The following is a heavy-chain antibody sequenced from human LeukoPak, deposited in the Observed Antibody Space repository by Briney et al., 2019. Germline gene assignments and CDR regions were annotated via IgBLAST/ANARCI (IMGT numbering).Heavy chain of an antibody. CDR2: INPSGGST. D-gene: IGHD1-26*01. CDR1: GYTFSDYY. Sequence: ASVKVSCKASGYTFSDYYIHWVRQAPGQGLEWMGMINPSGGSTSYAQKFQGRVTMTEDTSTDTAYMELSSLRSEDTAVYYCATGPWEPDRNFDYWGQGTLVTVSS. V-gene: IGHV1-46*01. J-gene: IGHJ4*02. CDR3: ATGPWEPDRNFDY.